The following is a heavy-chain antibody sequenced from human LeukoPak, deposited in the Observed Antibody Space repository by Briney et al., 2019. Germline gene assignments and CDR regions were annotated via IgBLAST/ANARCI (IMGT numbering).Heavy chain of an antibody. J-gene: IGHJ6*02. V-gene: IGHV3-23*01. CDR2: ISGSGGST. Sequence: GGSLRLSCAASGSTFSGYAMSWVRQAPGKGLEWVSAISGSGGSTYYADSVKGRFTISRDNSKNTLYLQMNSLRAEDTAVYYCAKASLYYYYYGMDVWGQGTTVTVSS. CDR1: GSTFSGYA. CDR3: AKASLYYYYYGMDV.